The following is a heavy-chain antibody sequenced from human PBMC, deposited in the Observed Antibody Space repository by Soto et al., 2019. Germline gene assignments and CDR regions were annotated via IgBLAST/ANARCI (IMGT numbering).Heavy chain of an antibody. CDR2: INPNSGAS. V-gene: IGHV1-2*02. CDR3: ARYCSSTSCQFDP. D-gene: IGHD2-2*01. J-gene: IGHJ5*02. Sequence: GASEKVSCKASGCTFTGYYIHWVRQAPGQGLEWMGGINPNSGASNYAQKFQGRVTMTRDTSISTAYMELSRLTSDDTAVYYCARYCSSTSCQFDPWGQGTLVTVSS. CDR1: GCTFTGYY.